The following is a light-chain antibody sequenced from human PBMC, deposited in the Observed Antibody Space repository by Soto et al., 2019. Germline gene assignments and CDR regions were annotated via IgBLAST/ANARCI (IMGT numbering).Light chain of an antibody. V-gene: IGKV3-15*01. CDR2: GAS. CDR3: QPYNNWPLT. J-gene: IGKJ4*01. Sequence: EIVMTQSPATLSVSPVERATLSCRASQSVRGNNLAWYQQKPGQAPRLLIYGASTRATGIPARFSGSGSGPEFTLTINSLQSEDFAIYYCQPYNNWPLTFGGGTKVDIK. CDR1: QSVRGN.